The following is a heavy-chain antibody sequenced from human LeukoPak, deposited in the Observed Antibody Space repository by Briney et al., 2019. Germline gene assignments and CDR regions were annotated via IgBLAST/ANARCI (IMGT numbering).Heavy chain of an antibody. CDR1: GFTFSSYG. D-gene: IGHD1-26*01. J-gene: IGHJ3*02. V-gene: IGHV3-30*02. CDR3: ARPEVGATTYAFDI. Sequence: GGSLRLSCAASGFTFSSYGMHWVRQAPGKGLEWVAFIRYDGSDKYYADSVKGRFTISRDNSKNTLFLQMNSLSAEDTAVYYCARPEVGATTYAFDIWGQGTMVTVSS. CDR2: IRYDGSDK.